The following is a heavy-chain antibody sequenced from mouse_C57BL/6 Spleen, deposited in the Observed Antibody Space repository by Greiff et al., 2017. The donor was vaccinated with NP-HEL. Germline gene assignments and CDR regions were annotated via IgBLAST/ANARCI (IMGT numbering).Heavy chain of an antibody. CDR1: GYTFTSYW. CDR3: ASSGGRYGNPAWFAY. Sequence: QVQLKQPGAELVRPGSSVKLSCKASGYTFTSYWMHWVKQRPIQGLEWIGNIDPSDSETHYNQKFKDKATLTVDKSSSTAYMQLSSLTSEDSAVYYCASSGGRYGNPAWFAYWGQGTLVTVSA. CDR2: IDPSDSET. D-gene: IGHD2-1*01. V-gene: IGHV1-52*01. J-gene: IGHJ3*01.